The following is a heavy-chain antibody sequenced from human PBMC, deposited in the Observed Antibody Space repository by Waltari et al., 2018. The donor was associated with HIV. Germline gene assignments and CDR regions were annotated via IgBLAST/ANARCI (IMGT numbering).Heavy chain of an antibody. V-gene: IGHV1-69*02. CDR1: GATFSSYT. J-gene: IGHJ4*02. CDR2: IIPILGIA. Sequence: QVQLVQSGAEVKKPGSSVKVSCKASGATFSSYTISWVRQAPGQGLEWMGRIIPILGIANYAQKFQGRVTITADKSTSTAYMELSSLRSEDTAVYYCASKPYDYVWGSLDYWGQGTLVTVSS. CDR3: ASKPYDYVWGSLDY. D-gene: IGHD3-16*01.